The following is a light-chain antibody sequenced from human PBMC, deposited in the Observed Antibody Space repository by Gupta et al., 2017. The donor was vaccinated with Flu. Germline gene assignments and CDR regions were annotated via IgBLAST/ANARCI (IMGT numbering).Light chain of an antibody. V-gene: IGKV3-11*01. CDR2: DAS. J-gene: IGKJ2*01. CDR1: QNINNY. Sequence: EIVLTQSPATPSLSPGERATLSCRASQNINNYLAWYQHKPGQAPRLLIYDASNRATGIPVRFSGSGSGTDFTLTISSLESEDFAVYYCQQRSDWPPYTFGQGTKLEIK. CDR3: QQRSDWPPYT.